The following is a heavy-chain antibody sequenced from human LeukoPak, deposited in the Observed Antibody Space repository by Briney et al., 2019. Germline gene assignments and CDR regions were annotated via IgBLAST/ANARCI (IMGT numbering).Heavy chain of an antibody. D-gene: IGHD5-24*01. CDR2: IWYDGSNT. CDR1: GFTFGSYG. CDR3: AREGLATIDYFDS. Sequence: GGSLRLSCAASGFTFGSYGMHWVRQAPGKGLEWVAVIWYDGSNTYYADSVKGRFNISRDDSKNTLSLQMNSLRAEDTAVYYCAREGLATIDYFDSRGQGTLVTVSS. J-gene: IGHJ4*02. V-gene: IGHV3-33*01.